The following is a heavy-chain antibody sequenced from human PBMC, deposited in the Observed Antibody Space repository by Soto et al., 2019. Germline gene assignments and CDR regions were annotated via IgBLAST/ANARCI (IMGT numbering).Heavy chain of an antibody. D-gene: IGHD1-1*01. J-gene: IGHJ6*02. Sequence: GASVKVSCKVSGYTLTELSMHWVRQAPGKGLEWMGGFDPEDGETIYAQKFQGRVTMTEDTSTDTAYMELSSLRSEDTAVYYCATMGWNHPDGIPSGGDYYYGMDVWGQGTTVTVSS. CDR2: FDPEDGET. CDR3: ATMGWNHPDGIPSGGDYYYGMDV. CDR1: GYTLTELS. V-gene: IGHV1-24*01.